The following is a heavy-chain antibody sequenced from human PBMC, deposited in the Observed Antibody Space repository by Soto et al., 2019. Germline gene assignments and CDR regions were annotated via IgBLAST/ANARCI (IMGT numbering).Heavy chain of an antibody. V-gene: IGHV1-69*13. Sequence: SVKVSCKASGGTFSSYAISWVRQAPGQGLEWMGGIIPIFGTANYAQKFQGRVTITADESTSTAYMELSSLRSEDTALYYCARNLLGGYCSGGSCPILSWGQGTLVPVSS. CDR2: IIPIFGTA. J-gene: IGHJ4*02. D-gene: IGHD2-15*01. CDR3: ARNLLGGYCSGGSCPILS. CDR1: GGTFSSYA.